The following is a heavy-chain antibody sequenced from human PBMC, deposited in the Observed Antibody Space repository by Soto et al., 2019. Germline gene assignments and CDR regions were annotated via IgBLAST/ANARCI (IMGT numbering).Heavy chain of an antibody. CDR3: ARVQSPAAGTGYYYYYYGMDF. J-gene: IGHJ6*02. Sequence: PGGSLRLSCAASGFTFSSYSMNWVRQAPGKGLEWVSSISSSSSYIYYADSVKGRFTISRDNAKNSLYLQMNSLRAEDTAVYYCARVQSPAAGTGYYYYYYGMDFWGQGIMVNVSS. D-gene: IGHD6-25*01. V-gene: IGHV3-21*01. CDR2: ISSSSSYI. CDR1: GFTFSSYS.